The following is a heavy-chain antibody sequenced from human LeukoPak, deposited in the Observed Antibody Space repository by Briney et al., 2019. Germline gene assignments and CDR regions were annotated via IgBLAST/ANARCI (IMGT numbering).Heavy chain of an antibody. CDR1: GYSFTSYW. V-gene: IGHV5-51*01. Sequence: GESLQISCKGSGYSFTSYWIGWVRQMPGKGLEWMGIIYPGESDTRSSPSFQGQVTISADKSISTAYLQWSSLKASDTAMYYCARCYYDSSGLFDPWGQGTLVTVSS. CDR3: ARCYYDSSGLFDP. CDR2: IYPGESDT. D-gene: IGHD3-22*01. J-gene: IGHJ5*02.